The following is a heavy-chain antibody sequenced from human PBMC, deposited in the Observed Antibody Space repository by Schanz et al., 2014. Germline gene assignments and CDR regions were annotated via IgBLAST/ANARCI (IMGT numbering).Heavy chain of an antibody. CDR2: IRADGRMT. V-gene: IGHV3-74*02. Sequence: DVQLVESGGGLVQSGGSLRLSCAASGLTLSDYWMHWVRQAPGKGPEWISDIRADGRMTNYAASVEGRFTISRDNSKNTLYLQMNSLIAEDTAVYYCAKCIGWYGRCAFDIWGQGTMVTVSS. CDR1: GLTLSDYW. D-gene: IGHD6-19*01. CDR3: AKCIGWYGRCAFDI. J-gene: IGHJ3*02.